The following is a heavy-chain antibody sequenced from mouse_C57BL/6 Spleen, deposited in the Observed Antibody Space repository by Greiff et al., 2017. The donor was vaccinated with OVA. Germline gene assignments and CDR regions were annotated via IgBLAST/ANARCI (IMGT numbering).Heavy chain of an antibody. Sequence: QVQLQQPGAELVMPGASVKLSCKASGYTFTSYWMHWVKQRPGQGLEWIGEIDPSDSYTNYNQKFKGKSTLTVDKSSSTAYMQLSSLTSEDSAVYYCARSITTYYFDYWGQGTTLTGSS. V-gene: IGHV1-69*01. CDR3: ARSITTYYFDY. D-gene: IGHD1-1*01. J-gene: IGHJ2*01. CDR1: GYTFTSYW. CDR2: IDPSDSYT.